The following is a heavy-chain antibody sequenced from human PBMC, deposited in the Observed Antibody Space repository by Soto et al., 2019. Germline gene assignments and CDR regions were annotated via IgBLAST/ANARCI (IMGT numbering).Heavy chain of an antibody. CDR2: ISSSSSYI. J-gene: IGHJ4*02. D-gene: IGHD2-2*02. Sequence: GGSLRLSCAASGFTFSSYSMNWVRQAPGKGLEWVSSISSSSSYIYYADSVKGRFTISRDNAKNSLYLQMNSLRAEDTAVYYCARGGDIVVVPAAIPADYWGQGTLVTVSS. V-gene: IGHV3-21*01. CDR3: ARGGDIVVVPAAIPADY. CDR1: GFTFSSYS.